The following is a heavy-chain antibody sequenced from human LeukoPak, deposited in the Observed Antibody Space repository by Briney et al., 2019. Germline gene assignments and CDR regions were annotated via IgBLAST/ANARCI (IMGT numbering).Heavy chain of an antibody. V-gene: IGHV4-61*05. D-gene: IGHD5-24*01. CDR1: GGSISSSGYY. J-gene: IGHJ6*03. Sequence: PSETLSLTCTVSGGSISSSGYYWGWIRQPPGKGLEWIGYIYTSGSTNYNPSLKSRVTISVDTSKNQVSLKVSSVTAADTAVYYCARAPTKIYYYMDVWGKGTTVTVSS. CDR2: IYTSGST. CDR3: ARAPTKIYYYMDV.